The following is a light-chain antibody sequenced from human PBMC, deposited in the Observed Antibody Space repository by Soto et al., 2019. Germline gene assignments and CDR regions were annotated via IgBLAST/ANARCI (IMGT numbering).Light chain of an antibody. V-gene: IGKV3-20*01. CDR1: QSVSNNY. Sequence: EILLTQSPFTLSFSPWEIGTLSCRASQSVSNNYLAWFQHKPGQAPRLLIYGASRRATGIPDRFSGSGSGTDFTLTISRLEPEDFAVYYCQQYVSSPWAFGQGTKVDIK. J-gene: IGKJ1*01. CDR2: GAS. CDR3: QQYVSSPWA.